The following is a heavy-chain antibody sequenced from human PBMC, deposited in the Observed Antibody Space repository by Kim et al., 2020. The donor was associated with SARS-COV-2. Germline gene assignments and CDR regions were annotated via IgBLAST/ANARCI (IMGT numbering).Heavy chain of an antibody. J-gene: IGHJ3*02. CDR3: ARDRGAGLLLARAFDI. V-gene: IGHV3-11*05. Sequence: GGSLRLSCAASGFTFSDYYMSWIRQAPGKGLEWVSYISSSSSYTNYADSVKGRFTISRDNAKNSLYLQMNSLRAEDTAVYYCARDRGAGLLLARAFDIWGQGTMVTVSS. D-gene: IGHD3-22*01. CDR2: ISSSSSYT. CDR1: GFTFSDYY.